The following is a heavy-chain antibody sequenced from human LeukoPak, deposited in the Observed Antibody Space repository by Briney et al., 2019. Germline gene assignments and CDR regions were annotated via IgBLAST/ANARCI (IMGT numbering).Heavy chain of an antibody. CDR2: IYYSGST. D-gene: IGHD7-27*01. CDR1: GGSISSYY. V-gene: IGHV4-59*01. Sequence: SETLSLTCTVSGGSISSYYWSWIRQPPGKGLEWIGYIYYSGSTNYNPSLESRVTISVDTSKNQFSLKLSSVTAADTAVYYCARVTPLGRGYYGMDVWGQGTTVTVSS. CDR3: ARVTPLGRGYYGMDV. J-gene: IGHJ6*02.